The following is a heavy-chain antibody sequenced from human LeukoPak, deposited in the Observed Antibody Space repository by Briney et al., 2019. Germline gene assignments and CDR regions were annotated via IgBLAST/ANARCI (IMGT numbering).Heavy chain of an antibody. CDR3: ASIRIAAARKAFDI. CDR1: GGSFSGYY. J-gene: IGHJ3*02. V-gene: IGHV4-34*01. D-gene: IGHD6-13*01. CDR2: INHSGST. Sequence: SETLSLTCAVYGGSFSGYYWSWIRQPPGKGLEWIGEINHSGSTNYNPSLKSRVTISVDTSKNQFSLKLSSVTAADTAVYYCASIRIAAARKAFDIWGQGTIVTVSS.